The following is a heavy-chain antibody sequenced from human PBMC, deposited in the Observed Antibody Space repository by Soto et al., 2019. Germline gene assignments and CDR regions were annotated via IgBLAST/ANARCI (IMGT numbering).Heavy chain of an antibody. J-gene: IGHJ4*02. Sequence: PGGSLRLSCAASGFTVSNNYMTWVRQAPGKGLEWVSFIYSSGSTYYADSVKGRFTISRDNFKNTLYLQMNSLRAEDTAVYYCARGYSYTQPVFDVWGLGTLVTVSS. CDR1: GFTVSNNY. CDR2: IYSSGST. D-gene: IGHD5-18*01. CDR3: ARGYSYTQPVFDV. V-gene: IGHV3-53*01.